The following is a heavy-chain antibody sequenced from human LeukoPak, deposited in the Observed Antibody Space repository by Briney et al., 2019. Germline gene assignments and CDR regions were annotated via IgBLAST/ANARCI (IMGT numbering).Heavy chain of an antibody. CDR1: GFTFSNYA. CDR3: AKAVEQWLVRSYFDY. D-gene: IGHD6-19*01. CDR2: ISGSGGTT. V-gene: IGHV3-23*01. Sequence: GGSLRLSCAASGFTFSNYAMSWVRQAPGKGLEWVSAISGSGGTTYYADSVKGRFTISRDNSKNTLYLQMNSLRAEDTAVYYCAKAVEQWLVRSYFDYWGQGTLVTVSS. J-gene: IGHJ4*02.